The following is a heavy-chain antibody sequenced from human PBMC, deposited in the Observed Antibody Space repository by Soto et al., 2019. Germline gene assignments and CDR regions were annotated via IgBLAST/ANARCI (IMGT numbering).Heavy chain of an antibody. CDR2: IKQDGSEK. V-gene: IGHV3-7*01. J-gene: IGHJ4*02. Sequence: PGGSLRLSCAASGFTFSSYWMSWVRQAPGKGLEWVANIKQDGSEKYYVDSVKGRFTIPRDNAKNSLYLQMNSLRAEDTAVYYCARDQGYCSGGSCYFSFDYWGQGTLVTVSS. D-gene: IGHD2-15*01. CDR3: ARDQGYCSGGSCYFSFDY. CDR1: GFTFSSYW.